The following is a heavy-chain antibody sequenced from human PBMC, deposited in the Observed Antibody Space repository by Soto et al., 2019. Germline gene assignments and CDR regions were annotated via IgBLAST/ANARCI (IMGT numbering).Heavy chain of an antibody. CDR2: ISRKGDNT. V-gene: IGHV3-64D*06. CDR1: GFTFIGHG. CDR3: VKVIYDSGWYGFYFDY. D-gene: IGHD6-19*01. J-gene: IGHJ4*02. Sequence: AGGLMRLCCGASGFTFIGHGMHWVSKAPGQGLEYLSAISRKGDNTYYADSVKGRFTISRDNSKNTLYLQMSSLRTEDTGIYYCVKVIYDSGWYGFYFDYWGQGTLVTVSS.